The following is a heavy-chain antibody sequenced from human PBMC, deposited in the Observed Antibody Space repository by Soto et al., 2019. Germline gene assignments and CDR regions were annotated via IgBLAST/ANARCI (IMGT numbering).Heavy chain of an antibody. V-gene: IGHV4-34*01. CDR3: ARGYRATGYYHGIDV. CDR1: GGSFSGYY. Sequence: SETLSLTCAVYGGSFSGYYWSWIRQPPGKGREWIGEIKHRGSTNYNPSLNSRVTISVDTSKNQFSLKLCAGTAADTAVYYCARGYRATGYYHGIDVWGQGTTVTVSS. D-gene: IGHD5-12*01. CDR2: IKHRGST. J-gene: IGHJ6*02.